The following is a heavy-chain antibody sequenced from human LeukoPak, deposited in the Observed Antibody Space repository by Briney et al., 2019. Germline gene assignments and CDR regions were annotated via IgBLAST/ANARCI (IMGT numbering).Heavy chain of an antibody. CDR1: GYTFTSYY. J-gene: IGHJ6*03. V-gene: IGHV1-46*01. Sequence: ASVKVSCKASGYTFTSYYMHWVRQAPGQGLEWMGIINPSGGSTSYAQKFQGRVTMTRDTSTSTVYMELSSLRSEDTAVYYCARDMGVTMVRGISNYYYMDVWGKGTTVTVSS. CDR2: INPSGGST. D-gene: IGHD3-10*01. CDR3: ARDMGVTMVRGISNYYYMDV.